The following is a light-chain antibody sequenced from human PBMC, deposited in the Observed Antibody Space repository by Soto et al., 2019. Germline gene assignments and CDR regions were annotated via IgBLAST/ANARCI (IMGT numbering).Light chain of an antibody. Sequence: EIVMSQSPATLSVSPGESATLYCRASQSVSSNLAWYQQKPGQAPRLVIDGASTRATGFPARFSGSGSGTEFTLTIRSLQSEDFAVYYCQQYNDRPRTFGQGTKVDIK. J-gene: IGKJ1*01. CDR1: QSVSSN. CDR3: QQYNDRPRT. CDR2: GAS. V-gene: IGKV3-15*01.